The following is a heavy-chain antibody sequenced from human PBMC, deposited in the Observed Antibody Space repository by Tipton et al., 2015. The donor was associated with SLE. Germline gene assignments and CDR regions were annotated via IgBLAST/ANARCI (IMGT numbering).Heavy chain of an antibody. CDR1: GGSISSSSYY. J-gene: IGHJ4*02. V-gene: IGHV4-39*07. D-gene: IGHD3-22*01. CDR2: IYYSGST. Sequence: TLSLTCTVSGGSISSSSYYWGWIRQPPGKGLEWIGSIYYSGSTYYNPSLKSRVTISVDTSKNQFSLKLSSVTAADTAVYYCARQPRYDQGFDYWGQGTLVTVSS. CDR3: ARQPRYDQGFDY.